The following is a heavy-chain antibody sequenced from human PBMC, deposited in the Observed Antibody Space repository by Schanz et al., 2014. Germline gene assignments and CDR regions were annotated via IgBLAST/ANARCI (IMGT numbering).Heavy chain of an antibody. V-gene: IGHV3-30*03. CDR3: AREMDTAIGDS. CDR2: ISYDGNNK. Sequence: QVQLVESGGGVVQPGRSLRLSCAASGFTFRSHGMHWVRQAPGKGLEWVALISYDGNNKFYTDSVKGPFTISRDNSRTTLYLEIDTLRAEAMSVYSCAREMDTAIGDSWGPGTLVTVSS. CDR1: GFTFRSHG. J-gene: IGHJ5*01. D-gene: IGHD5-18*01.